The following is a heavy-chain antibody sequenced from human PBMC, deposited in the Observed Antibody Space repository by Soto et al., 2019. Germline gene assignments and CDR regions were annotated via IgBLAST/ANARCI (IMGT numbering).Heavy chain of an antibody. Sequence: ESLKISCKGSGYSFTSYWIGWVRQMPGKGLEWMGIIYPGDSDTRYSPSFQGQVTISADKSISTAYLQWSSLKASDTAMYYCARQEPVRYYYYGMDVWGQGTTVTVSS. CDR2: IYPGDSDT. D-gene: IGHD1-1*01. CDR3: ARQEPVRYYYYGMDV. CDR1: GYSFTSYW. J-gene: IGHJ6*02. V-gene: IGHV5-51*01.